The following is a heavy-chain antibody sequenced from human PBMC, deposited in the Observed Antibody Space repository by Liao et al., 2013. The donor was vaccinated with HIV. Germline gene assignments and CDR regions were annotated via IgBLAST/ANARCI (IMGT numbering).Heavy chain of an antibody. D-gene: IGHD5-24*01. J-gene: IGHJ4*02. Sequence: QVQLQQWGAGLLKPSETLSLTCAVYGGSFSRNYWSWIRQPPGKGLEWIGEINQAGSTNYNPSLKSRVAISVDTSKSQFSLKLNSVTAADTAVYYCARAHSPRREDHFDSWGQGILVTVSS. CDR1: GGSFSRNY. V-gene: IGHV4-34*02. CDR2: INQAGST. CDR3: ARAHSPRREDHFDS.